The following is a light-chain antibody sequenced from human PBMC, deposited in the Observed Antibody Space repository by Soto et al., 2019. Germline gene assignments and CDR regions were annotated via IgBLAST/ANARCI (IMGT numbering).Light chain of an antibody. Sequence: DIQMTQSPSTLSASVGDRVTITCRASQSISSWLAWYQQKPGKAPKLLIYKASSLESGVPSRSSGSGSGTDFTLTISSLQPEDVATYYCQMYNIDPRTFGQGTKVDIK. CDR3: QMYNIDPRT. V-gene: IGKV1-5*03. CDR2: KAS. CDR1: QSISSW. J-gene: IGKJ1*01.